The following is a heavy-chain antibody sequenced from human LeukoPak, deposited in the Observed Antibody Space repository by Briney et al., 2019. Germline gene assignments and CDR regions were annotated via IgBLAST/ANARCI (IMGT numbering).Heavy chain of an antibody. D-gene: IGHD2-21*01. V-gene: IGHV1-8*03. CDR3: ARGLDCSGDCYSS. CDR1: GYTLTSYD. J-gene: IGHJ4*02. CDR2: MNPNSGNT. Sequence: ASVKVSCKASGYTLTSYDINWVRQATGQGLEWMGWMNPNSGNTGYAQKFQGRVTITRNTSISTAYMELSSLRSEDTAVYYCARGLDCSGDCYSSWGQGTLVTVSS.